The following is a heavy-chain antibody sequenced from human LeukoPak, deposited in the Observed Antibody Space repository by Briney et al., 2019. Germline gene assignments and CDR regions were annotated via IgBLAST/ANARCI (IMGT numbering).Heavy chain of an antibody. CDR3: AKAPSYGSGSYHVDY. D-gene: IGHD3-10*01. J-gene: IGHJ4*02. CDR2: ISGSGRTI. Sequence: GGSLRLSCAASGFTFSDYYMTWVRQAPGKGLEWVSYISGSGRTIYYADSVKGRFTIFRDNAQNSLYLQMNSLRAEDTAVYYCAKAPSYGSGSYHVDYWGQGTLVTVSS. V-gene: IGHV3-11*04. CDR1: GFTFSDYY.